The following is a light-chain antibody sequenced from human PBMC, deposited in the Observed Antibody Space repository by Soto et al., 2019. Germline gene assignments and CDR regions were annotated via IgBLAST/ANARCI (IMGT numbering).Light chain of an antibody. J-gene: IGLJ1*01. Sequence: QSVLTQPASVSGSPGQSITISCTGTSSDVGGYNYVSWYQHHPGKAPKLMIYEVSNRPSGVSNRFSGSKSGNTASLTISGLQAEDEADYFCKSYAGSNTYVFGSGTKVT. V-gene: IGLV2-14*01. CDR2: EVS. CDR1: SSDVGGYNY. CDR3: KSYAGSNTYV.